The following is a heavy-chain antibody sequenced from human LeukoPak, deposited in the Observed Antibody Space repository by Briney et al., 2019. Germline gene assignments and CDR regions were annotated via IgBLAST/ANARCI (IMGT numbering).Heavy chain of an antibody. J-gene: IGHJ5*02. CDR1: VYTFICHF. V-gene: IGHV1-2*02. CDR2: INSDSGGT. CDR3: ARGNIATRRGENWFDP. D-gene: IGHD6-6*01. Sequence: ASVTVSFKASVYTFICHFIHWVRPPPGQGLEWMGWINSDSGGTNYARKFQGRVTMTRDTSISTAYMELSSLRSDDTAVFYCARGNIATRRGENWFDPWGQETLVTASS.